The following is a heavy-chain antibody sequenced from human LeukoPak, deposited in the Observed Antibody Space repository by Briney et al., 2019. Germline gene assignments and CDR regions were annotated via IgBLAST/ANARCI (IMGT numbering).Heavy chain of an antibody. D-gene: IGHD5-18*01. Sequence: PSGTLSLTCAVSGGSISSSNWWSWVRQPPGKGLEWIGEIYHSGSTNYNPSLKSRVTISVDKSKNQFSLKLSSVTAEDTAVYYCASSDTAQSWYFDLWGRGTLVTVSS. J-gene: IGHJ2*01. V-gene: IGHV4-4*02. CDR3: ASSDTAQSWYFDL. CDR1: GGSISSSNW. CDR2: IYHSGST.